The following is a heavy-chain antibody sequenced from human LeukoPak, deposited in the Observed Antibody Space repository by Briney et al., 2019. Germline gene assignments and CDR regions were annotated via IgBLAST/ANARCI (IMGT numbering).Heavy chain of an antibody. CDR2: IRYDGSNK. J-gene: IGHJ5*02. CDR3: AKSNYYDSSDRFDP. D-gene: IGHD3-22*01. V-gene: IGHV3-30*02. CDR1: GFTFSSYG. Sequence: GSLRLSCAASGFTFSSYGMHWVRQAPGKGLEWVAFIRYDGSNKFYADSVKGRFTISRDNSKNTLYLQMNSLRAEDTAVYYCAKSNYYDSSDRFDPWGQGTLVTVSS.